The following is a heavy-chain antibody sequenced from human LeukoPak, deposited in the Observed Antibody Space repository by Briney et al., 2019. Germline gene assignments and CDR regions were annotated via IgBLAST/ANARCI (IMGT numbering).Heavy chain of an antibody. D-gene: IGHD6-13*01. V-gene: IGHV3-30*03. CDR3: ATHRGTRYSSSWYFDY. CDR2: ISYDGSNK. Sequence: GGSLRLSCAASGFTFSSYGMHWVRQAPGKWLEWVAVISYDGSNKYYADSVKGRFTISRDNSKNTLYLQMNSLRAEDTAVYYCATHRGTRYSSSWYFDYWGQGTLVTVSS. J-gene: IGHJ4*02. CDR1: GFTFSSYG.